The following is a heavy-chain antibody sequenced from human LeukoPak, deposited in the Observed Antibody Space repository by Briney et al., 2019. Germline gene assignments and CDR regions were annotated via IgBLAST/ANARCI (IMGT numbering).Heavy chain of an antibody. Sequence: GSLRLSCAASGFTFTSHAMHWVRQAPGKGLEWVALISYDGSYEFYADSVKGRFTISRDNSKNTQYLQMNSLRAEDTAVYYCARAAYGGYLFDNWGQGTLVTVSS. CDR3: ARAAYGGYLFDN. V-gene: IGHV3-30*04. J-gene: IGHJ4*02. CDR2: ISYDGSYE. CDR1: GFTFTSHA. D-gene: IGHD5-12*01.